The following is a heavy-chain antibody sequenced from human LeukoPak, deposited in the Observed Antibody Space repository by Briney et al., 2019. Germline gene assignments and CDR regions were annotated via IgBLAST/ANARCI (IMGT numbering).Heavy chain of an antibody. D-gene: IGHD4-11*01. V-gene: IGHV4-59*01. CDR2: IYYTGST. Sequence: SETLSLTCTVSAGSISSSYWSWIRQPPGKGLEWIGFIYYTGSTNYNPSLKSRVTISVDTYKNQFSLKLSSVTAADTAVYYCAQGSSNWANFDYWGQGTLVTVSS. CDR1: AGSISSSY. CDR3: AQGSSNWANFDY. J-gene: IGHJ4*02.